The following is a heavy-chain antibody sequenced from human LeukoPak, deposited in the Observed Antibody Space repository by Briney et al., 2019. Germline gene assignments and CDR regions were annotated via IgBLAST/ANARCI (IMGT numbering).Heavy chain of an antibody. CDR3: ARSLTKAMESLGY. J-gene: IGHJ4*02. V-gene: IGHV4-59*01. CDR1: GGSISSYY. Sequence: PSETLSLTCTVSGGSISSYYWSWIRQPPGKGLEWIGYIYYSGSTNYNPSLKSRVTISVDTSKNQFSLKLSSVTAADTAVYYCARSLTKAMESLGYWGQGTLVTVSS. CDR2: IYYSGST. D-gene: IGHD5-18*01.